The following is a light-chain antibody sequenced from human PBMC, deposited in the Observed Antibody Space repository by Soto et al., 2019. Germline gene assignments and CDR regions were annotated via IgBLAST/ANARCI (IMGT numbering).Light chain of an antibody. Sequence: EIVLPQSPGTLSLSPGERATLSCRASQSVGKSLAWYQQKPGQAPRLLIYGASTRATGIPDRFSGSGSGTDFTLTISRLEPEDFAVYYCQQYGGSPRTFGQGTKVDIK. CDR2: GAS. V-gene: IGKV3-20*01. CDR3: QQYGGSPRT. CDR1: QSVGKS. J-gene: IGKJ1*01.